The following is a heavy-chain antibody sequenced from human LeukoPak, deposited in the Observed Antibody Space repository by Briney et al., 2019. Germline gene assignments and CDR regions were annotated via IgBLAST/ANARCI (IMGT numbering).Heavy chain of an antibody. CDR2: IYPSGNT. V-gene: IGHV4-4*07. CDR3: ARDYKYYDSGSYYDY. J-gene: IGHJ4*02. Sequence: SETLSLTCTVSGGSMNNYYWSWIRQPAGKGLEWIGRIYPSGNTYYNPSLKSRVTMLVDTSKNQFSLRLRSVTAADTALYYCARDYKYYDSGSYYDYWGQGTLVTVSS. CDR1: GGSMNNYY. D-gene: IGHD3-10*01.